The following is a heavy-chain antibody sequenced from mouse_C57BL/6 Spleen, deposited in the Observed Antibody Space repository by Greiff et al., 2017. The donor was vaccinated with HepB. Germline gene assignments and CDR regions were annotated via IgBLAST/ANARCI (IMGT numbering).Heavy chain of an antibody. Sequence: EVKLQESGPELVKPGASVKISCKASGYSFTGYYMNWVKQSPEKSLEWIGEINPSTGGTTYNQKFKAKATLTVDKSSSTAYMQLKSLTSEDSAVYYCAATVVAKGDYWGQGTSLTVSS. CDR2: INPSTGGT. D-gene: IGHD1-1*01. V-gene: IGHV1-42*01. CDR1: GYSFTGYY. CDR3: AATVVAKGDY. J-gene: IGHJ2*03.